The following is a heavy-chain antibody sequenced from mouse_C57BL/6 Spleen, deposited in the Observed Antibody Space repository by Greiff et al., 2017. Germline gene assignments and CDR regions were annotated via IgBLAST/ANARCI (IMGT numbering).Heavy chain of an antibody. J-gene: IGHJ4*01. CDR1: GFTFTDYY. CDR2: IRNKANGYTT. Sequence: DVHLVESGGGLVQPGGSLSLSCAASGFTFTDYYMSWVRQPPGKALEWLGFIRNKANGYTTEYSASVKGRFTISRDNSQSILYLQMNALRAEDSATYDCARDRADYKGAMDYWGQGTSVTVSS. V-gene: IGHV7-3*01. D-gene: IGHD2-12*01. CDR3: ARDRADYKGAMDY.